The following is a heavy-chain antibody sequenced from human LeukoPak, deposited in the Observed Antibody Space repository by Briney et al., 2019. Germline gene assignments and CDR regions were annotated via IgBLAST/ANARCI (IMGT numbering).Heavy chain of an antibody. V-gene: IGHV4-34*01. Sequence: SETLSLTCAAYGGSFSGYYWSWIRQPPGKGLEWIGEINHSGSTNYNPSLKSRVTISVDTSKNQFSLKLSSVTAADTAVYYCARGRVAATGFDPWGQGTLVTVSS. D-gene: IGHD2-15*01. CDR3: ARGRVAATGFDP. J-gene: IGHJ5*02. CDR2: INHSGST. CDR1: GGSFSGYY.